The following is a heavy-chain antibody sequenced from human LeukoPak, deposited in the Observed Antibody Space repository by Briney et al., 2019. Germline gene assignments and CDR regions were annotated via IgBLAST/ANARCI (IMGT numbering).Heavy chain of an antibody. CDR3: ARQAYRRFDP. Sequence: SQTLSLTCAISGDSVSSNSVAWNWFRQSPSRGLEWLGRTYYTSKWNNDYAVSVQSRIAVNPDTSKNQFSLHLNSVTPEDTAVYYCARQAYRRFDPWGQGTLATVSS. CDR2: TYYTSKWNN. V-gene: IGHV6-1*01. J-gene: IGHJ5*02. CDR1: GDSVSSNSVA.